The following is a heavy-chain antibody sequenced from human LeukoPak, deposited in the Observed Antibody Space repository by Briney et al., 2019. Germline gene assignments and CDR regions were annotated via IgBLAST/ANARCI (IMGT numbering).Heavy chain of an antibody. V-gene: IGHV4-31*03. CDR3: AKGTEVRGVIAH. CDR2: IYYSGST. CDR1: GGSISSGGYY. Sequence: PSRTLSLTCTVSGGSISSGGYYWSWIRQHPGKGLEWIGYIYYSGSTYYNPSLKSRVTISVDTSKNQFSLKLSSVTAADTAVYYCAKGTEVRGVIAHWGQGTLVTVSS. J-gene: IGHJ4*02. D-gene: IGHD3-10*01.